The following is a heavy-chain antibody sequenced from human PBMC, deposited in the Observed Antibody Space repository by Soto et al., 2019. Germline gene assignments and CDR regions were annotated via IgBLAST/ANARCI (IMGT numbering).Heavy chain of an antibody. CDR3: AKLMRDDVRRSDLDH. J-gene: IGHJ4*02. CDR2: FYYSGTT. D-gene: IGHD3-10*02. Sequence: SETLSLTCSVSGDSITASYSNWAWIRQPPGKGLEWIGPFYYSGTTSQNPPLRSRITISGDTSRNQFSLNLRSVTAADSGVYYCAKLMRDDVRRSDLDHWGQGTLVTVSS. CDR1: GDSITASYSN. V-gene: IGHV4-39*01.